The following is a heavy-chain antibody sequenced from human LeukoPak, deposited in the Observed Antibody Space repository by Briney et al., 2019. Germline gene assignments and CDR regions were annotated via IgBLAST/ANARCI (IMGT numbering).Heavy chain of an antibody. Sequence: SVKVSCKASGGTFSSYAISWVRQAPGQGLEWMGGIIPTFGTANYAQKFQGRVTITADESTSTAYMELSSLRSEDTAVYYCARGASSSPGDYYYYYMDVWGKGTTVTVSS. D-gene: IGHD6-6*01. V-gene: IGHV1-69*13. J-gene: IGHJ6*03. CDR2: IIPTFGTA. CDR3: ARGASSSPGDYYYYYMDV. CDR1: GGTFSSYA.